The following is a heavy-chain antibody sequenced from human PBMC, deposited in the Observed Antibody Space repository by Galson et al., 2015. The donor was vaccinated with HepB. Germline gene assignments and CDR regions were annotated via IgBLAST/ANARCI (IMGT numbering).Heavy chain of an antibody. V-gene: IGHV3-7*01. CDR2: IKEDGSEN. J-gene: IGHJ4*02. D-gene: IGHD6-13*01. CDR3: ARGRWFDY. CDR1: GFTFSSYW. Sequence: SLRLSCAASGFTFSSYWMNWVRQAPGKGLEWVANIKEDGSENYNVDSVKGRFTISRDNTKNTLYLQMNNVRAEDVAVYYCARGRWFDYWGQGTLVAVSS.